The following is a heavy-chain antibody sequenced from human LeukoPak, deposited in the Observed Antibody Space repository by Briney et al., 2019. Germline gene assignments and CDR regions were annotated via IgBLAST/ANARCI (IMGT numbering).Heavy chain of an antibody. CDR2: MNPDSGNT. D-gene: IGHD3-16*01. J-gene: IGHJ4*02. Sequence: AASVKVSCKSSGYTFTSYDINWVRQATGQGLEWMGWMNPDSGNTGYAQKFPGRIAMTRNTSIGTAYMELSSLRSEDTAVYYCARGRRFWGADYWGQGTLVIVSS. V-gene: IGHV1-8*02. CDR3: ARGRRFWGADY. CDR1: GYTFTSYD.